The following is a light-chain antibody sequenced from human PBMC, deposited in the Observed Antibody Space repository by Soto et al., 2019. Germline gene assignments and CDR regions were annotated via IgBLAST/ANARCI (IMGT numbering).Light chain of an antibody. V-gene: IGLV1-44*01. CDR3: AVCDDGLDAWM. J-gene: IGLJ3*02. CDR1: RSNIGSNS. CDR2: GAN. Sequence: QSVLTQSPSASGTPGPRVTMSCSGSRSNIGSNSVSWYQQLPGTVPKLLISGANERPLGVPDRFSGSKSGTSASLAISRLQSEDEAHYYGAVCDDGLDAWMFGGGTKLTVL.